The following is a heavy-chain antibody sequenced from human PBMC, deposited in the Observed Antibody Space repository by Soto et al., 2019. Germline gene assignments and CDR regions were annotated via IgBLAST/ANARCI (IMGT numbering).Heavy chain of an antibody. V-gene: IGHV3-30*03. Sequence: PGGSLRLSCAASGFTFSSYGMHWVRQAPGKGLEWVAVISYDGSNKYYADSVKGRFTISRDNSKNTLYLQMNSLRAEDTAVYYCAIGLGAGSGGSCYSRFCVALDYYMDVWGKGTTVTVSS. D-gene: IGHD2-15*01. CDR1: GFTFSSYG. CDR2: ISYDGSNK. J-gene: IGHJ6*03. CDR3: AIGLGAGSGGSCYSRFCVALDYYMDV.